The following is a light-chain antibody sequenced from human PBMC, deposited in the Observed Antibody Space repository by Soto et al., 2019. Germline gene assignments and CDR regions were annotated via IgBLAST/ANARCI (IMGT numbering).Light chain of an antibody. CDR2: STD. V-gene: IGLV7-43*01. J-gene: IGLJ2*01. Sequence: QTVVTQEPSLTVSPGGTVTLPCASSTGTVTSGHYPNWLQQKPGQAPRALIYSTDTRHSWTPARFSGSLLGGKAALTLSGVQPEDEADYYCLLYYGGAVVFGGGTQLTVL. CDR3: LLYYGGAVV. CDR1: TGTVTSGHY.